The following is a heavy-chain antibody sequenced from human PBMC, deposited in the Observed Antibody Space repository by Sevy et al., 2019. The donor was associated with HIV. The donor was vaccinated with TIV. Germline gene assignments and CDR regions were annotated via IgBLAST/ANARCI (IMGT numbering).Heavy chain of an antibody. CDR3: ARRYASSGWSYDY. CDR2: VYYSGST. D-gene: IGHD6-19*01. Sequence: KQSQTLSLTCSVSGASISSSGYYWGWIRQPPGKGLEWIGSVYYSGSTYYNPSLKSRVTISIDRSKNQFSLQLSSVTATDTAIYYCARRYASSGWSYDYWGQGTLVTVSS. CDR1: GASISSSGYY. V-gene: IGHV4-39*01. J-gene: IGHJ4*02.